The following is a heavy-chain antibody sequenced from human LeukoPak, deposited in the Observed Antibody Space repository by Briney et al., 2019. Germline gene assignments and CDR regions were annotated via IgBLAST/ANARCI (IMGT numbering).Heavy chain of an antibody. V-gene: IGHV4-34*01. Sequence: SETLSLTCAVYGGSLSGYYWSWIRQPPGKGLEWIGEINHSESTNYNPSLKSRVNISVDTSKNQFSLKLSSVTAADTAVYYCARHETSASLRPRFDPWGQGTLVTVSS. CDR2: INHSEST. D-gene: IGHD3-10*01. J-gene: IGHJ5*02. CDR3: ARHETSASLRPRFDP. CDR1: GGSLSGYY.